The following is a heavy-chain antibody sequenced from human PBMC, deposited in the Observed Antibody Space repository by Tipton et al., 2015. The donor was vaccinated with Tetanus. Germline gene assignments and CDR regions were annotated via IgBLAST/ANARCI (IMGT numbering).Heavy chain of an antibody. CDR1: GYSFTSYW. Sequence: QLVQSGAEVKKPGESLKISCKGSGYSFTSYWIGWVRQMPGKGLEWMGIIYPGDSDTRYSPSFQGQVTISADKSISTAYLQWSSLKASDTAMYYCARLGNDTYYDYVWGTAAGAYWGQGTLVTVSS. V-gene: IGHV5-51*03. CDR3: ARLGNDTYYDYVWGTAAGAY. D-gene: IGHD3-16*01. J-gene: IGHJ4*02. CDR2: IYPGDSDT.